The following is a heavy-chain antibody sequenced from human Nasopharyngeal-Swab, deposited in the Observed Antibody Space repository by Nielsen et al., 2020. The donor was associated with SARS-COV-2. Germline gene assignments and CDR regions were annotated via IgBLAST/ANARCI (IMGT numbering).Heavy chain of an antibody. CDR2: INHNERT. J-gene: IGHJ6*02. CDR3: ARAGRVGDAYTGLDV. V-gene: IGHV4-34*01. CDR1: GGSFNGFY. Sequence: SETPSLTCSVSGGSFNGFYWNWIRQAPGKGLEWIGEINHNERTNYNPSLKSRIAMLVDTSNNQVSLKVSSVSAGDTAVYYCARAGRVGDAYTGLDVWGPGTTVTVSS. D-gene: IGHD5-24*01.